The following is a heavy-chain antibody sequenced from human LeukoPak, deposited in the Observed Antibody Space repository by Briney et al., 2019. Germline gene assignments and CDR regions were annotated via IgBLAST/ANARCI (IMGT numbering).Heavy chain of an antibody. Sequence: GGSLRLSCAASGFTFSSYSMNWVRQAPGKGLEWVSSISNSSSYIYYADSVKGRFTISRDNAKNSLYLQMNSLRAEDTAVYYCARGARGDLLRNWGQGTLVTVSS. D-gene: IGHD2-21*02. CDR2: ISNSSSYI. J-gene: IGHJ4*02. CDR3: ARGARGDLLRN. CDR1: GFTFSSYS. V-gene: IGHV3-21*01.